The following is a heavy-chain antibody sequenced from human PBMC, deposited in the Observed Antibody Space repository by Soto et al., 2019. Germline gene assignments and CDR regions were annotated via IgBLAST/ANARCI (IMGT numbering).Heavy chain of an antibody. D-gene: IGHD3-3*01. CDR1: GGSFSGYY. CDR3: ARGHTRLRFLEWLPPRLDV. Sequence: SETLSLTCAVYGGSFSGYYWSWIRQPPGKGLEWIGEINHSGSTNYNPSLKSRVTISVDTSKNQFSLKLSSVTAADMAVYYCARGHTRLRFLEWLPPRLDVWGKGTTVTVPQ. J-gene: IGHJ6*04. V-gene: IGHV4-34*01. CDR2: INHSGST.